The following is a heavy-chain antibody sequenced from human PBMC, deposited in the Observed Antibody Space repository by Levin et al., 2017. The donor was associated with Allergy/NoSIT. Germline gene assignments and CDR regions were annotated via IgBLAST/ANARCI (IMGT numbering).Heavy chain of an antibody. J-gene: IGHJ2*01. CDR2: IGTSSDT. V-gene: IGHV3-13*01. Sequence: GGSLRLSCAASGFTFSRYDMHWVRQPTGKGLEWVSGIGTSSDTFYPDSVKGRFTISRENAKNSLYLQINSLRAEDTAVYYCVRDGAVAAGFMANWYFERWGRGTLVTVS. D-gene: IGHD6-19*01. CDR3: VRDGAVAAGFMANWYFER. CDR1: GFTFSRYD.